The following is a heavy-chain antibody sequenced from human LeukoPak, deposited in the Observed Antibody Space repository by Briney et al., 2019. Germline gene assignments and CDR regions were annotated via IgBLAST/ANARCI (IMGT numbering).Heavy chain of an antibody. J-gene: IGHJ4*02. D-gene: IGHD4-17*01. Sequence: ASVKVSCTASGYTFTSHGISWVRQAPGHGLEWMGWISAYNGNTNYAQKLQGRVTMTTDTSTSTAYMELRSLRSDDTAVYYCARAQTYGDSRLLLDYWGQGTLVTVSS. CDR2: ISAYNGNT. V-gene: IGHV1-18*01. CDR3: ARAQTYGDSRLLLDY. CDR1: GYTFTSHG.